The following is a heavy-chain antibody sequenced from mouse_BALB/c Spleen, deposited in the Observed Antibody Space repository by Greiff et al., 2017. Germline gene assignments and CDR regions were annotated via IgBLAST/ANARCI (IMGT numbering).Heavy chain of an antibody. CDR1: GYTFTSYW. CDR3: ARRDGNYAMDY. Sequence: QVQLQQPGAELVKPGASVKLSCKASGYTFTSYWMHWVKQRPGQGLEWIGEIDPSDSYTNYNQKFKGKATLTVDNSSSTAYMQLSSLTSEDSAVYYCARRDGNYAMDYWGQGTSVTVSS. J-gene: IGHJ4*01. CDR2: IDPSDSYT. D-gene: IGHD2-1*01. V-gene: IGHV1-69*02.